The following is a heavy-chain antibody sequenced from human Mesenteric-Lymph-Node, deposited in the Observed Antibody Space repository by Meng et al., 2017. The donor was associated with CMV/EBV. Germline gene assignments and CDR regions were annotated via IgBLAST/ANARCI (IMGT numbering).Heavy chain of an antibody. CDR2: ISGSGGST. CDR3: ARDLTHSYGPHY. D-gene: IGHD5-18*01. Sequence: GESLKISCAASGFTFSSYAMSWVRQAPGKGLEWVSAISGSGGSTYYADSVKGRFTISRDNAKNSLYLQMNSLRAEDTAVYYCARDLTHSYGPHYWGQGTLVTVSS. V-gene: IGHV3-23*01. J-gene: IGHJ4*02. CDR1: GFTFSSYA.